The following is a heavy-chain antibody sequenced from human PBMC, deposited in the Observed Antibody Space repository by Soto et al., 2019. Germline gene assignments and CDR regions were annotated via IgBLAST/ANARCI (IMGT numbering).Heavy chain of an antibody. CDR2: IYWNNDK. CDR1: GFSLSTSGVG. CDR3: ARVTGDYIWGSYRRRDFDY. V-gene: IGHV2-5*01. J-gene: IGHJ4*02. D-gene: IGHD3-16*02. Sequence: SGPTLVNPTQTLTLTCTFSGFSLSTSGVGVGWIRQPPGKALEWLALIYWNNDKRYSPSLKSRLTITKDTSKNQVVLTMINMDPVDTATYYCARVTGDYIWGSYRRRDFDYWGQGTLVTVSS.